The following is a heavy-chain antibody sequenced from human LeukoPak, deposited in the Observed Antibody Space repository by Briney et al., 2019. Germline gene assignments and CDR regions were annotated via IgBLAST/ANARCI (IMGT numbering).Heavy chain of an antibody. CDR3: ARQYSSGWYRHFDY. J-gene: IGHJ4*02. Sequence: GESLKISCRCSGYSFINYYIDWVRQMPGKGLEWVGVTYPGGSDTRYSPSFQGQVTISADKSTTTVYLQWSSLKASDTAMYYCARQYSSGWYRHFDYWGQGTLVTVSS. V-gene: IGHV5-51*01. CDR2: TYPGGSDT. D-gene: IGHD6-19*01. CDR1: GYSFINYY.